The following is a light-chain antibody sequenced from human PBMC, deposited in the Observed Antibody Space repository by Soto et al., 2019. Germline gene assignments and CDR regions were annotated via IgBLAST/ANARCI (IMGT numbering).Light chain of an antibody. CDR2: GAS. J-gene: IGKJ2*01. V-gene: IGKV3-20*01. Sequence: IVLTQSPGTLSLSPGESGALSCRASQSVSSNYVAWYQQKPGQAPRLHISGASYRATGTPDSFRGSGSGINFTLTITRLEPEDFAVYYCQQYGTSPYTFGQGTKVDIK. CDR3: QQYGTSPYT. CDR1: QSVSSNY.